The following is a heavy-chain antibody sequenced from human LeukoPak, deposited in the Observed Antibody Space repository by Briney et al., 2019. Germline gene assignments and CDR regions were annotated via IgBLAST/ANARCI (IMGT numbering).Heavy chain of an antibody. D-gene: IGHD2-8*01. CDR2: IYYTGST. Sequence: SETLSLTCTVSRGSISSSSYYWSWVRQPPGKGLEWIASIYYTGSTYYNPSLKSRVTISLDMSKNEFFLTMSSVTAADTAVYFCTAEKNGSPHYWGQGTQVTVSS. CDR1: RGSISSSSYY. J-gene: IGHJ4*02. V-gene: IGHV4-39*07. CDR3: TAEKNGSPHY.